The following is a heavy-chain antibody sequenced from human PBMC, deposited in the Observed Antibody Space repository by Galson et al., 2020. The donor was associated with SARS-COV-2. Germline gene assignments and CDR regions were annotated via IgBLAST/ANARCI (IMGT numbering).Heavy chain of an antibody. Sequence: SETLSLTCDVSGASISSSSYFWGWVRQPPGKGLEWIGSVYYTGTTHYDPSLRSRATISVDMSKNQFSLNLQSVTAADTAVYYCVRDALRNYGEINFWGQGTLVTVAS. CDR1: GASISSSSYF. CDR2: VYYTGTT. V-gene: IGHV4-39*07. J-gene: IGHJ4*02. D-gene: IGHD4-17*01. CDR3: VRDALRNYGEINF.